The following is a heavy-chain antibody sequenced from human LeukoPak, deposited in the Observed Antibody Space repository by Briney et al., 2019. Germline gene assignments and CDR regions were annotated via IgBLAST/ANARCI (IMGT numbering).Heavy chain of an antibody. J-gene: IGHJ3*02. CDR1: GGSFSGYY. D-gene: IGHD2-15*01. V-gene: IGHV4-34*01. CDR2: INHSGST. Sequence: SETLSLTCAVYGGSFSGYYWSWIRQPPEKGLEWIGEINHSGSTNYNPSLKSRVTISVDTSKNQFSLKLSSVTAADTAVYYCARVFRIVVVVAARNDAFDIWGQGTMVTVSS. CDR3: ARVFRIVVVVAARNDAFDI.